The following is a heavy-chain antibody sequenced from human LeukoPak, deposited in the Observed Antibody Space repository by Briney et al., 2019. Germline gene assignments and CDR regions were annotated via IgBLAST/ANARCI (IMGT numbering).Heavy chain of an antibody. V-gene: IGHV3-23*01. CDR3: ARVFIRDVSKTVDY. J-gene: IGHJ4*02. Sequence: GGSLRLSCAASGFTFSSYAMSWVRQAPGKGLEWVSAISGSGGSTYYADSVKGRFTISRDNSKNTLYLQMDSLKTEDTAVYYCARVFIRDVSKTVDYWGQGTLVTVSS. CDR2: ISGSGGST. D-gene: IGHD5-24*01. CDR1: GFTFSSYA.